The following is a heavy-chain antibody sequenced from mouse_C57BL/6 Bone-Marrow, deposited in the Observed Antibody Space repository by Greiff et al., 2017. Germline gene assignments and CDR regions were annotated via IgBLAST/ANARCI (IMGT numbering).Heavy chain of an antibody. V-gene: IGHV14-4*01. CDR1: GFNFTDDY. Sequence: VQLKQSGAELVRPGASVKLSCTASGFNFTDDYMHWVKQRPEQGLEWIGWIDPENGDTEYASKFQGKATITVDTSSNTAYLQLSSLTSEDTAVYYCTRIAYWGQGNLDTVSA. J-gene: IGHJ3*01. CDR2: IDPENGDT. CDR3: TRIAY.